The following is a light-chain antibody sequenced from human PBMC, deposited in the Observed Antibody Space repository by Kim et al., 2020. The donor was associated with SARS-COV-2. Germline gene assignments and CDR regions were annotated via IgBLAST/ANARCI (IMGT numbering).Light chain of an antibody. CDR3: TSYTTSNLLV. CDR2: QVT. J-gene: IGLJ2*01. CDR1: SCDVGNFYL. V-gene: IGLV2-14*02. Sequence: GQSVPISCIGTSCDVGNFYLVSWYQHHPGKAPILIIFQVTQRPSVVSTLFSGSKSGNTASLSISGLQPEDEADYYCTSYTTSNLLVFGGGTQLTVL.